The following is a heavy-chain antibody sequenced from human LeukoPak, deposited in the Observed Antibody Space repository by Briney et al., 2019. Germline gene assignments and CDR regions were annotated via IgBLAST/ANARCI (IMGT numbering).Heavy chain of an antibody. CDR2: IYYSGGT. V-gene: IGHV4-31*03. CDR1: GGSISSGGYY. D-gene: IGHD3-22*01. J-gene: IGHJ4*02. Sequence: SQTLSLTCTVSGGSISSGGYYWSWIRQHPGKGLEWIGYIYYSGGTYYNPSLKSRVTISLDTSENQFSLKLSSVTAADTAVYYCATTYYDSSGYFIRDYWGQGTLVTVSS. CDR3: ATTYYDSSGYFIRDY.